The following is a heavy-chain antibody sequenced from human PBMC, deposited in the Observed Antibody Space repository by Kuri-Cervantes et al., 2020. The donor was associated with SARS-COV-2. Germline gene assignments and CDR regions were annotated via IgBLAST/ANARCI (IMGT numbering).Heavy chain of an antibody. CDR1: GFTFSDNY. Sequence: GESLKISCAASGFTFSDNYMTWIRQAPGKGLEWAAYISDVRSSPNYADSVRGRFTISRDNAKHSLYLEMSSLRAEDTAVYYCARGSSSWYNWFDPWGQGTLVTVSS. J-gene: IGHJ5*02. CDR3: ARGSSSWYNWFDP. CDR2: ISDVRSSP. V-gene: IGHV3-11*06. D-gene: IGHD6-13*01.